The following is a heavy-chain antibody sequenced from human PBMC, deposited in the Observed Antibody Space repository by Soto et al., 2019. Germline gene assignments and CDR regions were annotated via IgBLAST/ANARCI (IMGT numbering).Heavy chain of an antibody. CDR3: AAAAGTGDLNYYYYGMDV. CDR2: IDPSDSYT. V-gene: IGHV5-10-1*01. CDR1: GYSFTSYW. D-gene: IGHD6-13*01. Sequence: GASLKISSKGSGYSFTSYWISWVRQMPGKGLEWMGRIDPSDSYTNYSPSFQGHVTISADKSISTAYLQWSSLKASDTAMYYCAAAAGTGDLNYYYYGMDVWGQGTTVTVSS. J-gene: IGHJ6*02.